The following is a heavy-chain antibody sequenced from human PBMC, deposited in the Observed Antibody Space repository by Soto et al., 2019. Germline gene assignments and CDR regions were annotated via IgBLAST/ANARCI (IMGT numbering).Heavy chain of an antibody. J-gene: IGHJ4*02. CDR1: GGSVTSGSYY. D-gene: IGHD1-1*01. CDR3: ARGFGRGWLQLAAIDN. V-gene: IGHV4-61*01. Sequence: SETLSLTCTVSGGSVTSGSYYWSWLRQPPGKGLEGIGYIYYSGSTNYNPSLKSRVTISADTSKNQFSLRRTSVTAADTAAYFCARGFGRGWLQLAAIDNWAQGTMVTVYS. CDR2: IYYSGST.